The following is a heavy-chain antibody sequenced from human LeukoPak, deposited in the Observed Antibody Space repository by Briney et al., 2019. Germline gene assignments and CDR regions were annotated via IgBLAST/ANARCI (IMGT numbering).Heavy chain of an antibody. J-gene: IGHJ5*01. Sequence: SQTLSLTCAISGDSVSTNSATWTWLRQSPSRGLEWLGRTYYRSKWYNDYAVSMKSRITINPDTSKNQFSLQLNPVTPEDTAVYYCARLVGASWFDSWGQGTLVTVSS. CDR3: ARLVGASWFDS. CDR2: TYYRSKWYN. D-gene: IGHD1-26*01. CDR1: GDSVSTNSAT. V-gene: IGHV6-1*01.